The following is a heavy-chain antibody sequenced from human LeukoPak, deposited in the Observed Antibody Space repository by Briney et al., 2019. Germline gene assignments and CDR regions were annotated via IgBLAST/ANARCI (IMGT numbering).Heavy chain of an antibody. D-gene: IGHD1-26*01. V-gene: IGHV1-2*02. J-gene: IGHJ5*02. CDR2: INPNSGGT. CDR1: GYTFTGYY. Sequence: GASVKVSCKDSGYTFTGYYMHWVRQAPGQGLEWMGWINPNSGGTNYAQKFQGRVTMTRDTSIRTAYMEPSGLRSDDTAVDYCARDTTRDNWFDPWGQGTLVTVSS. CDR3: ARDTTRDNWFDP.